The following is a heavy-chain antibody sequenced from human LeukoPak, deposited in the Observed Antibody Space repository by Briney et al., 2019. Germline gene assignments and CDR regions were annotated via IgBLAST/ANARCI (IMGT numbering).Heavy chain of an antibody. Sequence: ASVKVSCKASGYTFTSYGISWVRQAPGQGLERMGWISAYNGNTNYAQKLQGRVTMTTDTSTSTAYMELRSLRSDDTAVYYCARGYYDFWSGDSATLDYWGQGTLVTVSS. V-gene: IGHV1-18*01. CDR2: ISAYNGNT. J-gene: IGHJ4*02. D-gene: IGHD3-3*01. CDR3: ARGYYDFWSGDSATLDY. CDR1: GYTFTSYG.